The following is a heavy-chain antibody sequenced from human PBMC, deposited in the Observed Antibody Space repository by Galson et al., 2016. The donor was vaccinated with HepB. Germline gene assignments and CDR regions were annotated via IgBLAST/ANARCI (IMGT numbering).Heavy chain of an antibody. J-gene: IGHJ4*02. CDR1: GGAISSSSYY. D-gene: IGHD5-24*01. V-gene: IGHV4-39*01. Sequence: ETLSLTCAVSGGAISSSSYYWDWIRQPPGKGLEWIGSIYYSGSTYYNPSLKSRVTISVDTSKNQFSLKLSSVTAADTAVYYCARNERRWLHSPYYFDSWGQGTLVTVSS. CDR3: ARNERRWLHSPYYFDS. CDR2: IYYSGST.